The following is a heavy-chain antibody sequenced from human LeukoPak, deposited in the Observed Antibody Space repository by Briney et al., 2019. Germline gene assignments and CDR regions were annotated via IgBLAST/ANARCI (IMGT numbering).Heavy chain of an antibody. Sequence: SETLSLTCTVSGGSVSSGSYYWSWIRQPPGKGLKWIGYIYYSGSTNYNPSLKSRVSISVDTSKNQVSLKLGSVTAADTAVYYCATGKGYHYYWGQGTLVTVSS. V-gene: IGHV4-61*01. CDR2: IYYSGST. J-gene: IGHJ4*02. D-gene: IGHD5-12*01. CDR1: GGSVSSGSYY. CDR3: ATGKGYHYY.